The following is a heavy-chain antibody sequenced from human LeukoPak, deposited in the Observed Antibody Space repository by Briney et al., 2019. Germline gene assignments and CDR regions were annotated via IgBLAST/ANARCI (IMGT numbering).Heavy chain of an antibody. J-gene: IGHJ4*02. V-gene: IGHV4-34*01. CDR3: ARRNYGGKGTPFDY. D-gene: IGHD4-17*01. CDR1: GGSFSGYY. CDR2: INHSGST. Sequence: SETLSLTCAVYGGSFSGYYWSWIRQPPGKGLEWIGEINHSGSTNYNPSLKSRVTISVDTSKNQFSLKLSSVTAADTAVYYCARRNYGGKGTPFDYWGQGTLVTVSS.